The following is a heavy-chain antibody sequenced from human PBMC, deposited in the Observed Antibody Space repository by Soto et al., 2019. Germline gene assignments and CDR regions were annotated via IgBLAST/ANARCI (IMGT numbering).Heavy chain of an antibody. CDR3: ARDGTRGGYENNWFAP. V-gene: IGHV3-48*02. Sequence: GSLRLSCAASGFTCSSYSMNWVRQAPGKGLEWVSYISSSSSTIYYAESVKCRFTISRDNAKNSLYLQLNSLRDEDKAVYYCARDGTRGGYENNWFAPWGQGTVVAVSS. J-gene: IGHJ5*02. D-gene: IGHD3-16*01. CDR2: ISSSSSTI. CDR1: GFTCSSYS.